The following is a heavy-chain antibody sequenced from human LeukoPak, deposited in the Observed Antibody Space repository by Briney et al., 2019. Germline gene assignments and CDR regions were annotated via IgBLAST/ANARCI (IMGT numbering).Heavy chain of an antibody. D-gene: IGHD6-19*01. CDR3: AKDLRESSGWHGNFDY. CDR2: TKNRGNGYTT. J-gene: IGHJ4*02. CDR1: GFTFNDHY. Sequence: PGGSLRLSCATSGFTFNDHYLGWVRQAPGKGLEWVGRTKNRGNGYTTEYAASVKGRFTISRDASKNSLRLQMNSLRAEDTAVYYCAKDLRESSGWHGNFDYWGQGTLVTVSS. V-gene: IGHV3-72*01.